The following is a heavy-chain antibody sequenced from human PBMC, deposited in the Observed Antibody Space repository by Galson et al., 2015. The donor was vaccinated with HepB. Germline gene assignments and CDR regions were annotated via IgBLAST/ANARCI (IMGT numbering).Heavy chain of an antibody. Sequence: SVKVSCKASGYTFTSYYMHWVRQAPGQGLEWMGIINPSGGSTSYAQKFQGRVTMTRDTSTSTAYMELSSLRSEDTAVYYCARKNRGGYYYDGSASFDYWGQGTLCTISS. CDR2: INPSGGST. D-gene: IGHD3-22*01. CDR1: GYTFTSYY. V-gene: IGHV1-46*01. J-gene: IGHJ4*02. CDR3: ARKNRGGYYYDGSASFDY.